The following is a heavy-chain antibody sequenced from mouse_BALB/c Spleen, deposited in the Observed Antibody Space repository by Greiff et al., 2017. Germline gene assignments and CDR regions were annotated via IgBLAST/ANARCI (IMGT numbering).Heavy chain of an antibody. CDR1: GYTFTTYP. Sequence: QVQLQQPGAELVKPGASVKLSCKASGYTFTTYPIEWMKQNHGKSLEWIGNFHPYNDNTKYNEKFKSKAKLTVEKSSSTVYLELSRLTSDDSAVYYCARDYDRVDYFDYWGQGTTLTVSS. V-gene: IGHV1-47*01. CDR3: ARDYDRVDYFDY. D-gene: IGHD2-4*01. J-gene: IGHJ2*01. CDR2: FHPYNDNT.